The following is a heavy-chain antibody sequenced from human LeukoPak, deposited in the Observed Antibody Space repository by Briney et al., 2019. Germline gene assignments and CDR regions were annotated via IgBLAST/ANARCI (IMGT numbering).Heavy chain of an antibody. CDR2: IIPIFGTA. CDR3: AKGSGYEAQYYYYYMDV. D-gene: IGHD5-12*01. J-gene: IGHJ6*03. Sequence: GASVKVSCKASGYAFTRHYMHWVRQAPGQGLEWMGGIIPIFGTANYAQKFQGRVTITADKSTSTAYMELSSLRSEDTAVYYCAKGSGYEAQYYYYYMDVWGKGTTVTISS. V-gene: IGHV1-69*06. CDR1: GYAFTRHY.